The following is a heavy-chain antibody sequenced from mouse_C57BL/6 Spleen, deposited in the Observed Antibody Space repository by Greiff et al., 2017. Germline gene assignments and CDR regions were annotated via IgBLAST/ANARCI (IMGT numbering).Heavy chain of an antibody. CDR2: INPSTGGT. V-gene: IGHV1-42*01. J-gene: IGHJ2*01. Sequence: EVQLQESGPELVKPGASVKISCKASGYSFTGYYMNWVKQSPEKSLEWIGEINPSTGGTTYNQKFKAKATLTVDKSSSTAYMQLKSLTSEDSAVYYCARGGTTVGFDYWGQGTTLTVS. CDR3: ARGGTTVGFDY. CDR1: GYSFTGYY. D-gene: IGHD1-1*01.